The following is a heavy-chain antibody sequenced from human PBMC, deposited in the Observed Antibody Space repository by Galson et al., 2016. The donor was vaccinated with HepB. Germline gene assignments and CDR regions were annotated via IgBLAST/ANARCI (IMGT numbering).Heavy chain of an antibody. J-gene: IGHJ6*02. V-gene: IGHV3-23*01. CDR1: GFRFSGYA. CDR2: ISGSGEHI. Sequence: SLRLSCAASGFRFSGYAMTWVRQAPGKGLEWVSGISGSGEHIYYADNVKGRFTISRDNSKTTLYVQMTSLRVGDTAVYYCAKGSIWVSAALNGMDVWGQGTTVTVSS. D-gene: IGHD2-21*01. CDR3: AKGSIWVSAALNGMDV.